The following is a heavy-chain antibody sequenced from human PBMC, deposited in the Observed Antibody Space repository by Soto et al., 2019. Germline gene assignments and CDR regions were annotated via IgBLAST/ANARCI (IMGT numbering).Heavy chain of an antibody. CDR2: ISYDGSNK. J-gene: IGHJ4*02. V-gene: IGHV3-30-3*01. D-gene: IGHD4-17*01. CDR3: AREMMTTVTTNGCVFYYFDY. CDR1: GFTFSSYA. Sequence: GGSLRLSCAASGFTFSSYAMHWVRQAPGKGLEWVAVISYDGSNKYYADSVKGRFTISRDNSKNTLYLQMNSLRAEDTAVYYCAREMMTTVTTNGCVFYYFDYWGQGTLVTVSS.